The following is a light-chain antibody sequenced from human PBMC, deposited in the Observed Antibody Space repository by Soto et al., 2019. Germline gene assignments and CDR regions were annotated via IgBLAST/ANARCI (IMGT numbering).Light chain of an antibody. CDR3: QQYNNWPFPSWT. CDR2: GAS. Sequence: EIVMTQSPATLSVSPGERATLSCRASQSVSSNLAWYQQKPGQAPRLLIYGASTRATGIPARFSGSGSGTEFTLTIRSLHSEDFAVYYCQQYNNWPFPSWTFGQGTKVEIK. V-gene: IGKV3-15*01. CDR1: QSVSSN. J-gene: IGKJ1*01.